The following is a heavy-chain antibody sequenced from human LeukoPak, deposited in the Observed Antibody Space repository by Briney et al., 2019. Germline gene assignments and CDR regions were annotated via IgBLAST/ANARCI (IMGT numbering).Heavy chain of an antibody. J-gene: IGHJ6*03. CDR1: GFTFTNAW. D-gene: IGHD2-8*01. CDR2: IKSKTDGGTT. V-gene: IGHV3-15*01. Sequence: PGGSLRLSCAASGFTFTNAWMSWVRQAPGKGLEWVGRIKSKTDGGTTDSAAPVKGRFTIIRDDSKNTLYLQMNSLKTEDTAVYYCTTATTSYCTNGICYTGDSYMDVLGKGTTVTVSS. CDR3: TTATTSYCTNGICYTGDSYMDV.